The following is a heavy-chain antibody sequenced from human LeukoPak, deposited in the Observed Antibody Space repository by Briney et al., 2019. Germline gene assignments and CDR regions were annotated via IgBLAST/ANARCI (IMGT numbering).Heavy chain of an antibody. CDR1: GFTFSSYG. CDR2: ISYDGSNK. CDR3: ASEAGTDGAYYFDY. V-gene: IGHV3-30*03. J-gene: IGHJ4*02. D-gene: IGHD6-19*01. Sequence: GGSLRLSCAASGFTFSSYGMYWVRQAPGKGLEWVAVISYDGSNKYYADSVKGRFTISRDNSKNTLYLQMNSLRAEDTAVYYCASEAGTDGAYYFDYWGQGTLVTVSS.